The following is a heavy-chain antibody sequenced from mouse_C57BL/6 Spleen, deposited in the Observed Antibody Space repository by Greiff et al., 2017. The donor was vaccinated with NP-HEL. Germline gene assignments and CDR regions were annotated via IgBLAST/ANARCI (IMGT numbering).Heavy chain of an antibody. CDR1: GYSFTDYN. V-gene: IGHV1-39*01. Sequence: LQQSGPELVKPGASVKISCKASGYSFTDYNMNWVKQSNGKSLEWIGVINPNYGTTSYNQKFKGKATLTVDQSSSTAYMQLNSLTSEDSAVYYCARSYYGNYKGAMDYWGQGTSVTVSS. CDR2: INPNYGTT. D-gene: IGHD2-1*01. J-gene: IGHJ4*01. CDR3: ARSYYGNYKGAMDY.